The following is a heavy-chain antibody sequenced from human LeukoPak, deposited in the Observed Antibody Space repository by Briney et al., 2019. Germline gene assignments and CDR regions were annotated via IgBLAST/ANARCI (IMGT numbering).Heavy chain of an antibody. CDR3: AREIVLMVYATRRDAFDI. Sequence: PGGSLRLSCAASGFTFSSYEMNWVRQAPGKGLEWVSYISSSGSTIYYADSVKGRFTISRDNAKNSLYLQMNSLRAEDTAVYYCAREIVLMVYATRRDAFDIWGQGTMVTVSS. D-gene: IGHD2-8*01. CDR2: ISSSGSTI. V-gene: IGHV3-48*03. J-gene: IGHJ3*02. CDR1: GFTFSSYE.